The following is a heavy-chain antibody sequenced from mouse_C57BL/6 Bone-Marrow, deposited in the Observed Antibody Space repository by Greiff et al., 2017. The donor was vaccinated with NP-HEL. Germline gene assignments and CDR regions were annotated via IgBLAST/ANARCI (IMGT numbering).Heavy chain of an antibody. CDR3: AIFYDYDGPFAY. J-gene: IGHJ3*01. CDR1: GYTFTSYG. D-gene: IGHD2-4*01. CDR2: IYPRSGNT. Sequence: QVQLQQSGAELARPGASVKLSCKASGYTFTSYGISWVKQRTGQGLAWIGEIYPRSGNTYYNEQFKGKATLTADKSSSNAYMELRILTSEDSSVYSCAIFYDYDGPFAYWGQGTLVTVSA. V-gene: IGHV1-81*01.